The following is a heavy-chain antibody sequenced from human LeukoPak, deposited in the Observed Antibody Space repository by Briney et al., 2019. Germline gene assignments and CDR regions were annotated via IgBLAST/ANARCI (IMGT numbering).Heavy chain of an antibody. J-gene: IGHJ4*02. D-gene: IGHD4-23*01. CDR3: AKDDGDGGHFDY. V-gene: IGHV3-30*18. CDR2: ISYDVINK. CDR1: GFTFSSYG. Sequence: GGSLRLSCAASGFTFSSYGMHWVRQAPGKGLEWVAVISYDVINKYYADSVEGRFTISRDNSKNTLYLQMNSLRPEDTAVYYCAKDDGDGGHFDYWGQGTLVTVSS.